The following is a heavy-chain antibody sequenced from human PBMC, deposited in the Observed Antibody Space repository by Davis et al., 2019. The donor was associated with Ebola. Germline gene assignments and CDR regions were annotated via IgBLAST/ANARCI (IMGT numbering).Heavy chain of an antibody. Sequence: GGSLRLSCAASGFTFSSYWMSWVRQAPGKGLEWVANIKQDGSEKYYVDSVKGRFTISRDNAKNSLYLQMNSLRAEDTAIYYCAKDQGDTYYYGSGSYHDYWGQGTLVTVSS. CDR2: IKQDGSEK. CDR3: AKDQGDTYYYGSGSYHDY. D-gene: IGHD3-10*01. V-gene: IGHV3-7*03. CDR1: GFTFSSYW. J-gene: IGHJ4*02.